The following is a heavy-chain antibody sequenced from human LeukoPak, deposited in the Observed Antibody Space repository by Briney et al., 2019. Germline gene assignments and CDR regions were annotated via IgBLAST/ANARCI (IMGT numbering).Heavy chain of an antibody. CDR2: IIPIFGTA. J-gene: IGHJ4*02. Sequence: EASVKVSFKASGGTFSNYAINWVRQAPGQGLEWMGGIIPIFGTANYAQKFQGRVTITADESTSTVYMELNSLKSEDTAVYYCASYGDRNYFDYWGQGTLVTVSS. CDR3: ASYGDRNYFDY. CDR1: GGTFSNYA. V-gene: IGHV1-69*13. D-gene: IGHD4-17*01.